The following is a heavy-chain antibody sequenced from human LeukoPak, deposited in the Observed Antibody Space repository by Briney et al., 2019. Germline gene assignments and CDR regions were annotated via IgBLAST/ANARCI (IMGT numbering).Heavy chain of an antibody. Sequence: SETLSLTCTVSGGSISSYYWGWIRQPPGKGLEWIGSIYYSGSTYYNPSLKSRVTISVDTSKNQFSLKLSSVTAADTAVYYCARPYGGNTGDYWGQGTLVTVSS. D-gene: IGHD4/OR15-4a*01. CDR3: ARPYGGNTGDY. J-gene: IGHJ4*02. CDR1: GGSISSYY. V-gene: IGHV4-39*01. CDR2: IYYSGST.